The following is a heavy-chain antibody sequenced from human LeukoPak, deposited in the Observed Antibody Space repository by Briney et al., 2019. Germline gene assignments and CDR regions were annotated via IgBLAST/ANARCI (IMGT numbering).Heavy chain of an antibody. D-gene: IGHD4-17*01. V-gene: IGHV4-4*02. J-gene: IGHJ5*02. CDR1: GFTFSRYW. Sequence: GSLRLSCAASGFTFSRYWMSWVRQPPGKGLEWIGEIYHSGSTYYNPSLKSRVTISVDKSKNQFSLKLSSVTAADTAVYYCARLGTVTTNWFDPWGQGTLVTVSS. CDR3: ARLGTVTTNWFDP. CDR2: IYHSGST.